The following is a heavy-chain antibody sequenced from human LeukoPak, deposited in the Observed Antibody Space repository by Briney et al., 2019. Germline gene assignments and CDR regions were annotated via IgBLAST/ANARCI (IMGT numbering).Heavy chain of an antibody. CDR2: IIPILGIA. V-gene: IGHV1-69*04. Sequence: SVKVSCKASGGTFSSYAISWVRQAPGQGLEWMGRIIPILGIANYAQKFQGRVTITADKSTSTAYMELSSLRSEDTAVYYCAKRDRYGWFFFDYWGQGNLVAVSS. CDR3: AKRDRYGWFFFDY. J-gene: IGHJ4*02. D-gene: IGHD6-19*01. CDR1: GGTFSSYA.